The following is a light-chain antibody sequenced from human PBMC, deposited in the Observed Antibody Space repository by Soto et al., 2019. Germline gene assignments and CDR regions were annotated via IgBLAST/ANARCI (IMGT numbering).Light chain of an antibody. J-gene: IGLJ1*01. Sequence: QSALTQPASVPGSPGQSITISCTGTSSDVGGYNYVSWYQQHPGKAPKLMIYDVSNRPSGVSNRFSGSKSGNTASLTISGLQAEDEADYYCSSYTSSSTPFYVFGTGTKVTVL. CDR1: SSDVGGYNY. CDR3: SSYTSSSTPFYV. CDR2: DVS. V-gene: IGLV2-14*01.